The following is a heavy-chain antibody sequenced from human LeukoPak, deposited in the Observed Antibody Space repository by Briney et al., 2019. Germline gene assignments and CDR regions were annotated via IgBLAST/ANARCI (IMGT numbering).Heavy chain of an antibody. CDR1: GGTFSSYA. Sequence: ASVKVSCKASGGTFSSYAISWVRQAPGQGLEWMGGITPIFGTANYAQKFQDRVTITADKSTSTAYMELSSLRSEDTAVYYCARDRHYDSSGMGWYFDLWGRGTLVTVSS. CDR3: ARDRHYDSSGMGWYFDL. J-gene: IGHJ2*01. CDR2: ITPIFGTA. V-gene: IGHV1-69*06. D-gene: IGHD3-22*01.